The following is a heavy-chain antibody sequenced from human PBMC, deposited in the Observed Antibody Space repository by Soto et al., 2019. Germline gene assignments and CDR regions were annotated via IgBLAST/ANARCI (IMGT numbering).Heavy chain of an antibody. V-gene: IGHV4-39*01. CDR1: GGSISSSRYY. CDR2: IDYSGST. J-gene: IGHJ4*02. CDR3: ARLVVYACRFDY. Sequence: QLQLQESGPGLVKPSETLSLTCTVSGGSISSSRYYWGWIRQPPGKGLEWIGSIDYSGSTYYNPYLKSRVTISVDTSKNQFSLTLSSVTAADTAVYYCARLVVYACRFDYWGQGTLVTVSS. D-gene: IGHD2-8*02.